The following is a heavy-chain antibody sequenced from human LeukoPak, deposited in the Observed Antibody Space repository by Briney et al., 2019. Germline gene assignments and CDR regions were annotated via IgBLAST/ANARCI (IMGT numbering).Heavy chain of an antibody. CDR1: GYTFTSYG. CDR2: ISAYNGNT. CDR3: ARDLEDFWSGYYYFDC. Sequence: ASVKVSCKASGYTFTSYGISWVRQAPGQGLEWMGWISAYNGNTNYAQKLQGRVTMTTDTSTSTAYMELGSLRSDDTAVYYCARDLEDFWSGYYYFDCWGQGTLVTVSS. D-gene: IGHD3-3*01. V-gene: IGHV1-18*01. J-gene: IGHJ4*02.